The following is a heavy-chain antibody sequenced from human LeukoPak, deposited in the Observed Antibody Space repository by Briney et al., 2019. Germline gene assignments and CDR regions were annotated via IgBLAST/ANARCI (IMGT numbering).Heavy chain of an antibody. Sequence: GGSLRLSCAASGFTFSSYWMHWVRQAPGKGLVWVSRINSDGSSTSYADSVKGRFTISRDNAKNTLYLQMNSLRAEDMAVYYCAKGGYCSGGSCWSYWYFDLWGRGTLVTVSS. CDR1: GFTFSSYW. CDR2: INSDGSST. D-gene: IGHD2-15*01. J-gene: IGHJ2*01. V-gene: IGHV3-74*01. CDR3: AKGGYCSGGSCWSYWYFDL.